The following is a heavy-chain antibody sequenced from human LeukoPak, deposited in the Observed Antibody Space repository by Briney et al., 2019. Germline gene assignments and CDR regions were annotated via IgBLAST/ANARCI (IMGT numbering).Heavy chain of an antibody. CDR2: ISTSGGST. Sequence: GGSPRLSCAASGFTFSSYAMSWVRQAPGKGLEWVSAISTSGGSTYYADSVKGRFTISRDNSKNTLYLQMNSLRAEDTAVYYCAKDRSAAGTRSYYFDYWGQGTLVTVSS. CDR1: GFTFSSYA. CDR3: AKDRSAAGTRSYYFDY. J-gene: IGHJ4*02. D-gene: IGHD6-13*01. V-gene: IGHV3-23*01.